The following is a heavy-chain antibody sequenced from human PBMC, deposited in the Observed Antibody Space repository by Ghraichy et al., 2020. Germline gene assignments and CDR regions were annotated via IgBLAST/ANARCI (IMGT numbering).Heavy chain of an antibody. J-gene: IGHJ6*02. Sequence: SVKVSCKASGTTFSNFAFTWVRQAPGQGLEWMAGIIPAFTTSSYAQQFQGRIKINADESTNTAYMELSSLRSEDTAVYYCARQVLFFYGLDVWGQGTTVTVSS. CDR1: GTTFSNFA. V-gene: IGHV1-69*13. D-gene: IGHD3-10*02. CDR2: IIPAFTTS. CDR3: ARQVLFFYGLDV.